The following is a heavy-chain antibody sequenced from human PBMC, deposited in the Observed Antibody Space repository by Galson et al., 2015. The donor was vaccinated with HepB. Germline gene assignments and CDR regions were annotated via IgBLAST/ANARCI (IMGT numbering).Heavy chain of an antibody. CDR3: AREGVYGDYMGFAQFFGVDV. V-gene: IGHV1-18*01. Sequence: SVKVSCKASGYRFNTYGISWVRQAPGQGLEWMGWISVRNGDTKFAQNLEDRITMTTDSSTNTAYMELRRLTSDDTAIYYCAREGVYGDYMGFAQFFGVDVWGQGTTVIVSS. D-gene: IGHD2-21*02. CDR2: ISVRNGDT. CDR1: GYRFNTYG. J-gene: IGHJ6*02.